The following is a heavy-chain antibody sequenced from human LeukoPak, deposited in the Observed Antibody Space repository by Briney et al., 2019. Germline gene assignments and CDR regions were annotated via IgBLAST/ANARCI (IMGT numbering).Heavy chain of an antibody. V-gene: IGHV1-2*02. D-gene: IGHD3-9*01. CDR1: GYTFTGYY. CDR2: INPKSGGT. Sequence: GASVKVSCKASGYTFTGYYMHWMRQAPGQGLEWMGWINPKSGGTNYAQKFEARVTMTRDMSISTVYMELSRLRFDVKAVYYCARSPHILTGENFDYWGQGTRVTVSS. J-gene: IGHJ4*02. CDR3: ARSPHILTGENFDY.